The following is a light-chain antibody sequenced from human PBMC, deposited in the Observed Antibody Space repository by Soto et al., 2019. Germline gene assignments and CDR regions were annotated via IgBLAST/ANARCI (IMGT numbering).Light chain of an antibody. CDR3: MQALQRHT. Sequence: DILMIQYPLTLPVTAGEPASICCRSSEIHPYNNTYNYVDWYVQRPGQPPQLLIYFGTNRAPGVPDRFSGTGSGTDFTLKINRVEAEEVRTCYGMQALQRHTFGQGTRLEIK. V-gene: IGKV2-28*01. CDR2: FGT. CDR1: EIHPYNNTYNY. J-gene: IGKJ5*01.